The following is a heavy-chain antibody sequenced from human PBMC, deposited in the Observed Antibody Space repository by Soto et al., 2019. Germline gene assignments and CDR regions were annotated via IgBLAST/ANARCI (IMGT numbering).Heavy chain of an antibody. CDR1: GYTFTSYG. D-gene: IGHD3-16*01. CDR3: ARDSMALSRGDYWFDP. J-gene: IGHJ5*02. Sequence: GASVKVSCKASGYTFTSYGISWVRQAPGQGLEWMGWISAYNGNTNYARKLQGRVTMTTDTSTSTAYMELRSLRSDDTAVYYCARDSMALSRGDYWFDPWGQGTLVTVSS. CDR2: ISAYNGNT. V-gene: IGHV1-18*01.